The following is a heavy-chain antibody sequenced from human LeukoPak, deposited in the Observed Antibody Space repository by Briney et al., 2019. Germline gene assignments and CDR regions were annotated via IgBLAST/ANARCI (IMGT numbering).Heavy chain of an antibody. CDR3: ARPSINDYGDFGY. J-gene: IGHJ4*02. CDR1: GFTFSTYN. V-gene: IGHV3-21*01. CDR2: ISGTSRSTYI. Sequence: NPGGSLRLSCAASGFTFSTYNMRWVRQAPGKGLEWVSSISGTSRSTYIYYADSVKGRFTISRDNAENSLYLQMNSLRAEDTAVYYCARPSINDYGDFGYWGQGTLVTVSS. D-gene: IGHD4-17*01.